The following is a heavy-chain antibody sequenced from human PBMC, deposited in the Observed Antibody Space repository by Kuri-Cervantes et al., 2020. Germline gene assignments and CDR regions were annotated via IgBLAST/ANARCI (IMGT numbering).Heavy chain of an antibody. CDR3: ASSRLGGDYYGSGPHYFDY. CDR1: GGSISSSSYY. CDR2: IYYSGST. Sequence: ESLKISCTVSGGSISSSSYYWGWIRQPPGKGLEWIGSIYYSGSTYYNPSLKSRVTISVDTSKNQFSLKLSSVTAADTAVYYCASSRLGGDYYGSGPHYFDYWGQGTLVTVSS. D-gene: IGHD3-10*01. V-gene: IGHV4-39*01. J-gene: IGHJ4*02.